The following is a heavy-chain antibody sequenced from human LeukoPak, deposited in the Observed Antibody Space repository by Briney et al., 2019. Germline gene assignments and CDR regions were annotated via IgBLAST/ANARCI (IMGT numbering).Heavy chain of an antibody. J-gene: IGHJ6*02. CDR3: AKDHCSSTSCYYYYYGMDV. V-gene: IGHV3-30*18. CDR2: ISYDGSNK. D-gene: IGHD2-2*01. CDR1: GFTFSSYG. Sequence: GRSLRLSCAASGFTFSSYGMHWVRQAPGKGLEWVAVISYDGSNKYYADSVKSRFTISRDNSKNTLYLQMNSLRAEDTAVYYCAKDHCSSTSCYYYYYGMDVWGQGTTVTVSS.